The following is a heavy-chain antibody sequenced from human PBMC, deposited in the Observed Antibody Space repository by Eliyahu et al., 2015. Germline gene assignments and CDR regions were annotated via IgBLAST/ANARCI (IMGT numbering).Heavy chain of an antibody. V-gene: IGHV3-21*01. D-gene: IGHD3-10*01. Sequence: EVQLVESGGGLVKPGGSXRLSCAASGFTFSXXXXNWVRQAPGKGLGWVSSISSSSSYIYYADSVKGRFTISRDNAKNSLYLQMNSLRAEDTAVYYCARFDGWFGELLSYYYGMDVWGQGTTVTVSS. CDR3: ARFDGWFGELLSYYYGMDV. J-gene: IGHJ6*02. CDR2: ISSSSSYI. CDR1: GFTFSXXX.